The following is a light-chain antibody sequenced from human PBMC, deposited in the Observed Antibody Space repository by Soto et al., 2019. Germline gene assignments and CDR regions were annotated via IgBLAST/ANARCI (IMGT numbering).Light chain of an antibody. Sequence: EIVLTQSPGTLSLSPGERATLSCRASQSVSSNLLAWYQQKPGQAPRLLIYDASNRATGIPARFSGSGSGTDFTLTITSLEPEDFAVYSCQQRSDWPITFGQGTRLEIK. J-gene: IGKJ5*01. CDR2: DAS. CDR3: QQRSDWPIT. CDR1: QSVSSN. V-gene: IGKV3-11*01.